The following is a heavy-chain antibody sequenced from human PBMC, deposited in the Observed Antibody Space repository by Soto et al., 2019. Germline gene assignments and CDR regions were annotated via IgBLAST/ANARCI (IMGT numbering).Heavy chain of an antibody. CDR2: IYSGGST. D-gene: IGHD2-15*01. CDR3: ASRRSSGGIYYYGMDV. Sequence: GGSLRLSCAASGFTVSSNYMSWVRQAPGKGLEWVSVIYSGGSTYYADSVKGRFTISRDNSKNTLYLQMNSLRAEDTAVYYCASRRSSGGIYYYGMDVWGQGTTVTVYS. J-gene: IGHJ6*02. V-gene: IGHV3-53*01. CDR1: GFTVSSNY.